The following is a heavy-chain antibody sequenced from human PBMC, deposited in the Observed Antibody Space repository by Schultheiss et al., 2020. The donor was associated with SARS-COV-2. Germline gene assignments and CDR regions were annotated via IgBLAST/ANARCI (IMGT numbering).Heavy chain of an antibody. Sequence: SVKVSCKASGGTFSSYTISWVRQAPGPGLEWMGRIIPILAIANYAQKFQGRVTMTRDTSISTAYMELSRLRSDDTAVYYCARDVNTDPYSSSWSGGMDVWGQGTTVTVSS. CDR1: GGTFSSYT. CDR2: IIPILAIA. D-gene: IGHD6-13*01. J-gene: IGHJ6*02. V-gene: IGHV1-69*04. CDR3: ARDVNTDPYSSSWSGGMDV.